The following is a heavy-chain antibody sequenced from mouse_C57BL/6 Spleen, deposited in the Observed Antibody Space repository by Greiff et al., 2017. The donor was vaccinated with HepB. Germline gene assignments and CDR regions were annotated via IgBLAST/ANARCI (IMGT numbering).Heavy chain of an antibody. J-gene: IGHJ3*01. D-gene: IGHD2-4*01. CDR3: ANYDYDGVAY. Sequence: FQLQQSGPELVKPGASVKISCTASGYAFSSSWMNWVKQRPGKGLEWIGRIYPGDGDTNYNGKFKGKATLTADKSSSTAYMQLSSLTSEDSAVYFCANYDYDGVAYWGQGTLVTVSA. V-gene: IGHV1-82*01. CDR1: GYAFSSSW. CDR2: IYPGDGDT.